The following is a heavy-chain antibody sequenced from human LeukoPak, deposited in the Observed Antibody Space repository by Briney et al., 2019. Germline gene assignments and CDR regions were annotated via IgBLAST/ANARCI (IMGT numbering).Heavy chain of an antibody. CDR3: AKRGVVIRVILVGFHKEAYYFDS. CDR2: ISDRGSRK. CDR1: GITLSNYG. J-gene: IGHJ4*02. Sequence: GGSLRLSCAVSGITLSNYGMSWVRQAPGKGLEGVAGISDRGSRKNFADSVKGRFTISRDHPKNTLYLQMNSLRAEDTAVYFCAKRGVVIRVILVGFHKEAYYFDSWGQGALVTVSS. D-gene: IGHD3-22*01. V-gene: IGHV3-23*01.